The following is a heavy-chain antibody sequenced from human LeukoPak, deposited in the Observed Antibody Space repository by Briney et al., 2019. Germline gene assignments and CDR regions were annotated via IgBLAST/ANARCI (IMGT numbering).Heavy chain of an antibody. Sequence: GGSLRLSCVASGFTFGNYAMSWVRQAPGKGLEWVSVIYSGGSTYYADSVKGRFTISRDNSKNTLYLQMNSLRAEDTAVYYCARGNYFDYWGQGTLVTVSS. V-gene: IGHV3-53*01. J-gene: IGHJ4*02. CDR1: GFTFGNYA. CDR2: IYSGGST. CDR3: ARGNYFDY.